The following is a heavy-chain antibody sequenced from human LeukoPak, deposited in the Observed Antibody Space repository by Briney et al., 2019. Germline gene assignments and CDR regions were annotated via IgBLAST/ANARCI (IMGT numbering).Heavy chain of an antibody. CDR2: VFHSGST. D-gene: IGHD5-12*01. CDR1: GYSISSCYY. CDR3: ARGTYSGYDRHDAFDI. J-gene: IGHJ3*02. V-gene: IGHV4-38-2*01. Sequence: SETLSLTCAVSGYSISSCYYWGWIRQPPRKGLESIGSVFHSGSTYNNPSLKTRLTISVDTSKNQFSLKLSSVTAADTAVYHCARGTYSGYDRHDAFDIWGQGTMVTVSS.